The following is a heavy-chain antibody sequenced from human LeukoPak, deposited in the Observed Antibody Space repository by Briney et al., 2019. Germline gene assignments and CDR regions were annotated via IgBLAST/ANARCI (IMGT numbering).Heavy chain of an antibody. CDR2: IYYSGST. CDR3: ARDQSSSSWYGYFDY. D-gene: IGHD6-13*01. CDR1: GGSISSGDYY. V-gene: IGHV4-61*08. Sequence: SETLSLTCTVSGGSISSGDYYWSWIRQPPGKGLEWIGYIYYSGSTNYNPSLKSRVTISVDTSKNQFSLKLSSVTAADTAVYYCARDQSSSSWYGYFDYWGQGTLVTVSS. J-gene: IGHJ4*02.